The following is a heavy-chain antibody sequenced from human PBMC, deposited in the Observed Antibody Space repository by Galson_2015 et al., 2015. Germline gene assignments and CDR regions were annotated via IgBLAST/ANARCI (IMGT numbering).Heavy chain of an antibody. CDR2: IRSKANNYAT. J-gene: IGHJ4*02. CDR1: GFTFSGSA. CDR3: TRRALYYDSGGSEPPLDY. V-gene: IGHV3-73*01. Sequence: SLRLSCAASGFTFSGSAMHWVRQASGKGLEWVGRIRSKANNYATAYAASVKGRFTISRDDSKNTAYLQMNSLKTEDTAVYYCTRRALYYDSGGSEPPLDYWGQGTLVTVSS. D-gene: IGHD3-22*01.